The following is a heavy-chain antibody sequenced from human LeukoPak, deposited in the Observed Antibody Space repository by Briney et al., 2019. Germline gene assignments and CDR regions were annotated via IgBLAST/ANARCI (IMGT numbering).Heavy chain of an antibody. Sequence: GGSLRLSCAASGFTFSSYAMSWVRQAPGKGLEWVSAISGSGGSTYYADSVKGRFTISRDNSKNTLYLQMNSLRAEDTAVYYCAREGLNMVRGVIPKEAWGWFDPWGQGTLVTVPS. CDR1: GFTFSSYA. D-gene: IGHD3-10*01. CDR3: AREGLNMVRGVIPKEAWGWFDP. V-gene: IGHV3-23*01. CDR2: ISGSGGST. J-gene: IGHJ5*02.